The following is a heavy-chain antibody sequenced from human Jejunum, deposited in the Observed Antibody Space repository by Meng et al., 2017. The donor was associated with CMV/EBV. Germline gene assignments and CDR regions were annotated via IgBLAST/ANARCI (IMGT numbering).Heavy chain of an antibody. Sequence: LSCAASGFSFNTYWMSWVRQASGKGLEWVANMNADGSQKYYVDSVKGRFTISRDNAKNSLYLQMNSLSAEDTAVYYCARDRGGKDVWGQGTTVTVSS. D-gene: IGHD3-16*01. V-gene: IGHV3-7*01. CDR3: ARDRGGKDV. CDR2: MNADGSQK. J-gene: IGHJ6*02. CDR1: GFSFNTYW.